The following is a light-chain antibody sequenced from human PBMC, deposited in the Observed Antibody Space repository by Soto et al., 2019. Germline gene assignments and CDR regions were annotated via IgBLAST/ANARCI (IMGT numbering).Light chain of an antibody. V-gene: IGKV3-20*01. CDR1: QSVGST. J-gene: IGKJ5*01. Sequence: EILLTQSPAALSVSPGERVTLSCWASQSVGSTLNWYQQRPGQAPRLLIYDTSIRATGIPDRFSGSGSGADFTLTISRLEPEDFSVYYCQQYGSSHPITFGQGTRLEIK. CDR3: QQYGSSHPIT. CDR2: DTS.